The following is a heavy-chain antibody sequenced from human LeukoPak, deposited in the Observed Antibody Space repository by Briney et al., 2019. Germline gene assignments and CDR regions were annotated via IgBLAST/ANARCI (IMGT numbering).Heavy chain of an antibody. CDR1: VFTFNNYA. D-gene: IGHD6-6*01. CDR3: EKSGTYSSSTGYIDS. Sequence: PGCSLRLSCAPSVFTFNNYAMHWVRQAPGPGLGSVSSCIWSSGNVDYADSEKCLLTLARNNAKNSLYLQMSSLRAEDTALYYCEKSGTYSSSTGYIDSWGQGTLVTVSS. J-gene: IGHJ4*02. V-gene: IGHV3-9*01. CDR2: CIWSSGNV.